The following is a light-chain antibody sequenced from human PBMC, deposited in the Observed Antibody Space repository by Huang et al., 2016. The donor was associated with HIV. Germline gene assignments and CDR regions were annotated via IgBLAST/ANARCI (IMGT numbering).Light chain of an antibody. V-gene: IGKV3-15*01. CDR1: QSIGTN. Sequence: EIVMTQSPATRSVSPGERATLSCRASQSIGTNLAWYQQKRGPAPRLLIYGAFTRATGIPARFSGSGSGTEFTLTISSLQSEDFAIYYCQQYNDWRTFGQGTKVETK. J-gene: IGKJ1*01. CDR2: GAF. CDR3: QQYNDWRT.